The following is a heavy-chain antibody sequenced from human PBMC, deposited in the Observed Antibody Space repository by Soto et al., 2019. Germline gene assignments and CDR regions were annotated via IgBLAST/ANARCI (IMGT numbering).Heavy chain of an antibody. CDR2: MNPNSGNT. D-gene: IGHD3-16*01. J-gene: IGHJ6*02. Sequence: ASVKVSCKAAGYTFTSYDINWVRQATGQGLEWMGWMNPNSGNTGYAQKFQGRVTMTRNTSISTAYMELSSLRSEDTAVYYCASSYDYVWGRTRFGMDVWGQGTTVTVSS. CDR1: GYTFTSYD. CDR3: ASSYDYVWGRTRFGMDV. V-gene: IGHV1-8*01.